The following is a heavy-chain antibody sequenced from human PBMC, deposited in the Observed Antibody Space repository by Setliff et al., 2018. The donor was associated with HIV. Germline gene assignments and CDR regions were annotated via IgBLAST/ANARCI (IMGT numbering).Heavy chain of an antibody. J-gene: IGHJ4*02. CDR3: ASVGPRYSSGWCPAY. CDR1: GYTFTSHA. D-gene: IGHD6-19*01. CDR2: INTKTGNP. V-gene: IGHV7-4-1*02. Sequence: ASVKVSCKASGYTFTSHAMNWVRQAPGQGLEWMGWINTKTGNPTYAQGFTGRFVFSLDTSVSTAYLQISSLKAEDTAVYYCASVGPRYSSGWCPAYWGQGTLVTVLL.